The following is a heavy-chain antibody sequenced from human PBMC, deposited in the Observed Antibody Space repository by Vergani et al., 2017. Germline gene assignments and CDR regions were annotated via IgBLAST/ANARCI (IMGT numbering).Heavy chain of an antibody. V-gene: IGHV3-66*02. CDR1: GFTVSSNY. CDR2: IYSGGST. J-gene: IGHJ4*02. CDR3: ASGGYYSGCYFDY. D-gene: IGHD3-3*01. Sequence: EVQLVESGGGLVQPGGSLRLSCAASGFTVSSNYMSWVRQAPGKGLEWVSVIYSGGSTYYADSVKGRFTISRDNSKNTLYLQMNSLRAEDTAVYYCASGGYYSGCYFDYWVQGTLIAFSS.